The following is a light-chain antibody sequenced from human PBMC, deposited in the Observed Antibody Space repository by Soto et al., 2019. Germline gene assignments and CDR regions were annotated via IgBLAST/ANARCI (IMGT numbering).Light chain of an antibody. Sequence: QSALTQPPSASGSLGQSVTISCTGTSSDVGGYNYVSWYQQHPGKAPKLMISEVSKRPSGVPDRSSGSKSGNTASLTVSGLQAEDEADYYCSSYVGSKVFGGGTKVTVL. CDR2: EVS. CDR1: SSDVGGYNY. V-gene: IGLV2-8*01. J-gene: IGLJ3*02. CDR3: SSYVGSKV.